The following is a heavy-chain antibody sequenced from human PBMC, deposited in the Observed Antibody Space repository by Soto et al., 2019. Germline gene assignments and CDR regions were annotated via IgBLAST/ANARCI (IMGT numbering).Heavy chain of an antibody. J-gene: IGHJ4*02. CDR2: IIPIFGTA. CDR1: GGTFSSYA. Sequence: ASVKVSCKASGGTFSSYAISWVRQAPGQGLEWMGGIIPIFGTANYAQKFQGRVTITADESTSTAYMELSSLRSEDTAVYYCARGSGAMYYYDSSGYSRGFDYWGQGTLVTVSS. D-gene: IGHD3-22*01. CDR3: ARGSGAMYYYDSSGYSRGFDY. V-gene: IGHV1-69*13.